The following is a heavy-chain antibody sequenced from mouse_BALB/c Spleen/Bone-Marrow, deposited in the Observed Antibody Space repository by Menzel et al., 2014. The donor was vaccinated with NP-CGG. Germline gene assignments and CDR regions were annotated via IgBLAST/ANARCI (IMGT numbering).Heavy chain of an antibody. CDR3: ARDVGYGNYYVY. Sequence: EVQLQQSGGGLVQPGDSLRLSCATSGFTFSDFYMEWVRQPPGKRLEWIAASRNKAKYYTTEYSASVKGRFIVSRDTSQSVLYLQMNDLRAEDTAIYYCARDVGYGNYYVYWGQGTLVTVSA. CDR1: GFTFSDFY. CDR2: SRNKAKYYTT. J-gene: IGHJ3*01. D-gene: IGHD2-10*02. V-gene: IGHV7-1*02.